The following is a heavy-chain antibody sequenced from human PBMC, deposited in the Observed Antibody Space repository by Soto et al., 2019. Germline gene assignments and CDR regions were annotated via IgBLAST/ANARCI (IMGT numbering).Heavy chain of an antibody. J-gene: IGHJ4*02. D-gene: IGHD3-3*01. CDR2: ISSSSSYI. V-gene: IGHV3-21*01. CDR1: GFTFSSYS. Sequence: EVQLVESGGGLVKPGGSLRLSCAASGFTFSSYSMNWVRQAPGKGLEWVSSISSSSSYIYYADSVKGRFTISRDNAKNSLYLQMNSLRAEDTAVYYCARFGLPGGNDFWSPADDYWGQGTLVTVSS. CDR3: ARFGLPGGNDFWSPADDY.